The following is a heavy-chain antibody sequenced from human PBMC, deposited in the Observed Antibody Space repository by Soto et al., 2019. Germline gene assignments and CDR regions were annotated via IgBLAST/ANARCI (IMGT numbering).Heavy chain of an antibody. V-gene: IGHV1-69*13. CDR1: GYTFTSYG. D-gene: IGHD3-22*01. J-gene: IGHJ4*02. CDR3: AIERGLSRVITDY. CDR2: IIPIFGTA. Sequence: SVKVSCKASGYTFTSYGISWVRQAPGQGLEWMGGIIPIFGTANYAQKFQGRVTITADESTSTAYMELSSLRSEDTAVYYCAIERGLSRVITDYWGQGTLVTVSS.